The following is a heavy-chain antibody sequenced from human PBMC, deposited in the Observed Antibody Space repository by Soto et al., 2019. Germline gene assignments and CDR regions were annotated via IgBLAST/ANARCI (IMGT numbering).Heavy chain of an antibody. D-gene: IGHD6-19*01. J-gene: IGHJ6*02. V-gene: IGHV4-34*01. CDR3: AKEDSYGWSVESLDV. CDR1: GDSLRGQS. CDR2: LDQSGGT. Sequence: SETLSLTCAVVGDSLRGQSWNWIRQSPGKGLEWIGELDQSGGTNYNPSLKSRAIISDDTSKNQFSLTLTPVTAADTAVYYCAKEDSYGWSVESLDVRGHGTTVT.